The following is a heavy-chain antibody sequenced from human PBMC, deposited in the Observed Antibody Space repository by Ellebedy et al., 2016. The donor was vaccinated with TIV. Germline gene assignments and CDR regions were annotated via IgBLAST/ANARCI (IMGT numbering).Heavy chain of an antibody. J-gene: IGHJ6*02. Sequence: SETLSLXCTVSGDSISSGYYWGWIRQPPGKGLEWIGSIYFTGTTFYNPSLKSRVTISVDTSKNHFSLKLNSVTAADTGVYYCARDRMYYYDSSGSYSYYGMDVWGQGTTVTVSS. V-gene: IGHV4-38-2*02. CDR1: GDSISSGYY. D-gene: IGHD3-22*01. CDR3: ARDRMYYYDSSGSYSYYGMDV. CDR2: IYFTGTT.